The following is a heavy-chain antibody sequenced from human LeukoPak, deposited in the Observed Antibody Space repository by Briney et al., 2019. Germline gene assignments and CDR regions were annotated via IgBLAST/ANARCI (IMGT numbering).Heavy chain of an antibody. J-gene: IGHJ4*02. CDR1: GCTFDDYA. D-gene: IGHD2-15*01. Sequence: GRSLRLSCAASGCTFDDYAMHWVRQAPGKGLEWVSGISWNSGSIGYADSVKGRFTISRDNAKNSLYLQMNSLRAEDTALYYCAKARGSRYCSGGSCYGYFDYWGQGTLVTVSS. V-gene: IGHV3-9*01. CDR3: AKARGSRYCSGGSCYGYFDY. CDR2: ISWNSGSI.